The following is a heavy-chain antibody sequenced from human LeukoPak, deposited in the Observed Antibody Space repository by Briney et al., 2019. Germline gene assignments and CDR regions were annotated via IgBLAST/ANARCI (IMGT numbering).Heavy chain of an antibody. Sequence: SETLSPTCTVSGGSISSYYWSWIRQPPGKGLEWIGYIYYSGSTNYNPSLKSRVTISVDTSKNQFSLKLSSVTAADTAVYYCARSYSSRWGAFDIWGQGTMVTVSS. CDR3: ARSYSSRWGAFDI. J-gene: IGHJ3*02. CDR1: GGSISSYY. CDR2: IYYSGST. V-gene: IGHV4-59*08. D-gene: IGHD6-13*01.